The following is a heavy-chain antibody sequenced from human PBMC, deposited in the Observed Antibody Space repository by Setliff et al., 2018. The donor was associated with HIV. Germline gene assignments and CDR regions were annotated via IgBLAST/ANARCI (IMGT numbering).Heavy chain of an antibody. D-gene: IGHD3-22*01. Sequence: SVKVSCKASGGTFSSYAINWVRQAPGQGLEWMGGIIPILGIANYAQKFQGRVTMTRNTSISTAYMELSSLRSEDTAVYYCARGTYDSDYWGQGTLVTVSS. J-gene: IGHJ4*02. V-gene: IGHV1-69*10. CDR3: ARGTYDSDY. CDR2: IIPILGIA. CDR1: GGTFSSYA.